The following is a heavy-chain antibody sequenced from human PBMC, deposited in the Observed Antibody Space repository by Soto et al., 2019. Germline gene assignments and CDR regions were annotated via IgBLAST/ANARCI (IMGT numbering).Heavy chain of an antibody. J-gene: IGHJ4*02. Sequence: ASVKVSCKTSGGTFSTYAIYWVRQAPGQGLEWMGWISAYNGNTNYAQKLQGRVTMTTDTSTSTAYMELRSLRSDDTAVYYCARGVVTYDYWGQGTLVTVSS. CDR1: GGTFSTYA. D-gene: IGHD2-15*01. CDR2: ISAYNGNT. CDR3: ARGVVTYDY. V-gene: IGHV1-18*01.